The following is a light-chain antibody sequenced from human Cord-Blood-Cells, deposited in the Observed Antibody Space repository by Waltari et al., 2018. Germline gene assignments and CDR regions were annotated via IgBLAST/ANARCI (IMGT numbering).Light chain of an antibody. CDR2: GAS. CDR1: QSVSSSY. J-gene: IGKJ3*01. CDR3: QQYGSSPPVT. V-gene: IGKV3-20*01. Sequence: EIVLTQSPGTLSLSPGASATLSCRASQSVSSSYLAWYQQKPGQAPRLLIYGASSRATGIPDRFSGSGSGTDFTLTISRLEPEDFAVYYCQQYGSSPPVTFGPGTKVDIK.